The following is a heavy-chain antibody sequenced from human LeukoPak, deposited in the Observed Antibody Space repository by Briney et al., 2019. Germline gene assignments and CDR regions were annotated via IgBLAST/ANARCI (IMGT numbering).Heavy chain of an antibody. V-gene: IGHV4-59*01. D-gene: IGHD5-24*01. J-gene: IGHJ4*02. Sequence: SETLSLTCTVSGGSISGYYWSWIRQPPGKGLEWIGYIYYSGSTNYDPSLKSRVTISVDTSKNQFSLKLSSVTAADTAVYYCARESEMATIKGPHYYFDYWGQGTLVTVSS. CDR2: IYYSGST. CDR1: GGSISGYY. CDR3: ARESEMATIKGPHYYFDY.